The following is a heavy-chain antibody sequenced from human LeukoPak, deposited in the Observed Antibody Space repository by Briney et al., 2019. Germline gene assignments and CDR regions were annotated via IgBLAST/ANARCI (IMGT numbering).Heavy chain of an antibody. CDR1: GLTFSSYS. CDR3: ARGIAVADFDY. V-gene: IGHV3-21*01. Sequence: GGSLRLSCAASGLTFSSYSMNWVRQAPGKGLEWVSSISSSSSYIYYADSVKGRFTISRDNAKNSLYLQMNSLRAEDTAVYYCARGIAVADFDYWGQGTLVTVSS. J-gene: IGHJ4*02. D-gene: IGHD6-19*01. CDR2: ISSSSSYI.